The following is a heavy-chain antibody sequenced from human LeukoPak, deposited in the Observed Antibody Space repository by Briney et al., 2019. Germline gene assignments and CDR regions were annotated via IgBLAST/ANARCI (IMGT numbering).Heavy chain of an antibody. J-gene: IGHJ4*02. CDR1: GGSLFGYY. Sequence: SETLSLTCTVSGGSLFGYYWSWIRQPPGKGLEWIGYIYYRGSTNYNPSLKSRVTISVDTSKNQFSLKLSSVTAADTAVYYCARLSGYSSGHYYSDYWGQGTLVTVSS. D-gene: IGHD3-22*01. V-gene: IGHV4-59*01. CDR2: IYYRGST. CDR3: ARLSGYSSGHYYSDY.